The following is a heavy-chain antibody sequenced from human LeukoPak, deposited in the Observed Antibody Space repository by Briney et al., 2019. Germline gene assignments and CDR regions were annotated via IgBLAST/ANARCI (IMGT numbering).Heavy chain of an antibody. CDR3: ARHGLSSSSTACDY. CDR2: IYPGDSDT. J-gene: IGHJ4*02. V-gene: IGHV5-51*01. CDR1: GSSFTSYW. D-gene: IGHD6-6*01. Sequence: GASLEISCKGSGSSFTSYWIGWVRQMPGKGLEWMGIIYPGDSDTRYSPSFQGQVTISADKSISTAYLQWSSLKASDTAMYYCARHGLSSSSTACDYWGQGTLVTVSS.